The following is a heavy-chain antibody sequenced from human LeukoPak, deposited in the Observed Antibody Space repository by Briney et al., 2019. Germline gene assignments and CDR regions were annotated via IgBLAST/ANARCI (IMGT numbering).Heavy chain of an antibody. CDR2: ISAYNGNT. Sequence: ASVKVPCKAPGYTFTSYGISWVRQAPGQGLEWMGWISAYNGNTNYAQKLQGRVTMTTDTSTSTAYMELRSLRSDDTAVYYCARDWGSSWSTYSDYWGQGTLVTVSS. V-gene: IGHV1-18*04. J-gene: IGHJ4*02. CDR3: ARDWGSSWSTYSDY. D-gene: IGHD6-13*01. CDR1: GYTFTSYG.